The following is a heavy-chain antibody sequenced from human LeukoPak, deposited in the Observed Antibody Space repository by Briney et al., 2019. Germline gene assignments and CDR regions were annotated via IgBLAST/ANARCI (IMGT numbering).Heavy chain of an antibody. CDR1: GFTFSSYA. CDR2: ISGSGGST. Sequence: GGSLRLSCAASGFTFSSYAMSWVRQAPGKGLEWVSAISGSGGSTYYADSEKGRFTISRDNSKNTLYLQMNSLRAEDTAVYYCAREEWLLDYFDYWGQGTLVTVSS. CDR3: AREEWLLDYFDY. D-gene: IGHD3-3*01. J-gene: IGHJ4*02. V-gene: IGHV3-23*01.